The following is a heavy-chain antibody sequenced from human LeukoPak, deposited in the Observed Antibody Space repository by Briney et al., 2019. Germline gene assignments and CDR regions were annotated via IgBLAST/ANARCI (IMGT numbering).Heavy chain of an antibody. Sequence: GASVKVSCKASGYTFTCYGISWVRQAPGQGLEWMGWISAYNGNTNYVQKLQGRVTMTTDTSTSTAYMELRSLRSDDTAVYYCARDRGYCSSTSCYSEGAYWGQGTLVTVSS. D-gene: IGHD2-2*02. V-gene: IGHV1-18*04. CDR1: GYTFTCYG. CDR3: ARDRGYCSSTSCYSEGAY. J-gene: IGHJ4*02. CDR2: ISAYNGNT.